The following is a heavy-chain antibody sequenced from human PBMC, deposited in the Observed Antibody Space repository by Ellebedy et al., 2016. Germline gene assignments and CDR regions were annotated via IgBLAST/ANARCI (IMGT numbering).Heavy chain of an antibody. CDR2: ISGSGGRT. D-gene: IGHD3-10*01. J-gene: IGHJ4*02. Sequence: GESLKISXAASGFTFSTYSMSWVRQAPGKGLEWVSAISGSGGRTNYADSVKGRFTISRDNAKNSLYLQMNSLRAEDTAVYYCASGFYGSGSYQRFLGYWGQGTLVTVSS. V-gene: IGHV3-23*01. CDR3: ASGFYGSGSYQRFLGY. CDR1: GFTFSTYS.